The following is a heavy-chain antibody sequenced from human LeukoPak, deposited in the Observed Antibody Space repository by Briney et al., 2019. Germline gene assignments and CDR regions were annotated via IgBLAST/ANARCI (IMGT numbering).Heavy chain of an antibody. CDR1: GGTFSSYA. CDR3: ATGYCSSTSCYTGAGNPFDY. Sequence: SVKVSCKASGGTFSSYAISWVRQAPGQGLEWMGGIIPIFGTANYAQKFQGRVTITTDESTSTAYMELSSLRSEDTAVYYCATGYCSSTSCYTGAGNPFDYWGQGTLVTVFS. V-gene: IGHV1-69*05. J-gene: IGHJ4*02. CDR2: IIPIFGTA. D-gene: IGHD2-2*02.